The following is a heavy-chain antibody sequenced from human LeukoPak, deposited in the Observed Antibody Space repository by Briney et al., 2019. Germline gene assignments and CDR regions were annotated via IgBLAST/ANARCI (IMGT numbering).Heavy chain of an antibody. CDR1: GGSIRSYY. Sequence: SETLSLTCTVSGGSIRSYYWSWIRQPVGKGMEWIGRIYTSGSTNYNPSLKSRVTMSVDTSKNQFSLKLSSVTAADTAVYYCARDRSGYDDAFDIWGQGTMVTVSS. CDR3: ARDRSGYDDAFDI. V-gene: IGHV4-4*07. J-gene: IGHJ3*02. CDR2: IYTSGST. D-gene: IGHD5-12*01.